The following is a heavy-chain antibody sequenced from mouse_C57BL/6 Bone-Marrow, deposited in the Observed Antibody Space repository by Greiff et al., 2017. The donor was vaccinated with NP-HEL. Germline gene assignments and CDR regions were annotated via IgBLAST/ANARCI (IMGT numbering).Heavy chain of an antibody. J-gene: IGHJ2*01. V-gene: IGHV14-4*01. CDR1: GFNIKDDY. D-gene: IGHD2-4*01. CDR3: TSYDSLDY. CDR2: IDPENGDT. Sequence: EVQLVESGAELVRPGASVKLSCTASGFNIKDDYMHWVKQRPEQGLEWIGWIDPENGDTEYASKFQGKATITADTSSNTAYLQLSSLTSEDTAVYYCTSYDSLDYWGQGTTLTVSS.